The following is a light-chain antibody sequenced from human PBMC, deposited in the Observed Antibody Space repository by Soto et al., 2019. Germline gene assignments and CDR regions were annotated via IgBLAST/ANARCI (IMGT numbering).Light chain of an antibody. CDR3: QQYGSSPRT. J-gene: IGKJ1*01. CDR1: QSVSNNY. V-gene: IGKV3-20*01. Sequence: EIVLTQSPGTLSLSPGERATLSCRASQSVSNNYLAWYQQKPGQAPRRLIYGASSRATGIPDRFSGSGSGTEFTLTISSLQSEDFAVYYCQQYGSSPRTFGQGTKVDIK. CDR2: GAS.